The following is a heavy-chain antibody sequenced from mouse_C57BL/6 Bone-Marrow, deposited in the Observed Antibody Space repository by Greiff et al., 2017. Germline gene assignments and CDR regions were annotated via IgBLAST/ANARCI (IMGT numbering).Heavy chain of an antibody. V-gene: IGHV5-17*01. D-gene: IGHD1-1*01. J-gene: IGHJ1*03. Sequence: EVMLVESGGGLVKPGGSLKLSCAASGFTFSDYGMHWVRQAPEKGLEWVAYISSGSSTIYYADTVKGRFTISRDNAKNTLFMQMTSLRSEDTAMYYCARHYYVSSYWYFDVWGTGTTVTVSS. CDR2: ISSGSSTI. CDR1: GFTFSDYG. CDR3: ARHYYVSSYWYFDV.